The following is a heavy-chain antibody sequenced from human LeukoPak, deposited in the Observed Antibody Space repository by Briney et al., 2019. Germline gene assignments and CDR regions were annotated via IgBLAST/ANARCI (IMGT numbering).Heavy chain of an antibody. CDR3: AGYCSGGSCYPGHFDY. J-gene: IGHJ4*02. CDR1: GYSISSGYY. Sequence: PSETLSLTCAVSGYSISSGYYWGWIRQPPGKGLEWIGSIYHSGSTYYNPSLKSRVTISVDTSKNQFSLKLSSMTAADTAVYYCAGYCSGGSCYPGHFDYWGQGTLVTVSS. CDR2: IYHSGST. D-gene: IGHD2-15*01. V-gene: IGHV4-38-2*01.